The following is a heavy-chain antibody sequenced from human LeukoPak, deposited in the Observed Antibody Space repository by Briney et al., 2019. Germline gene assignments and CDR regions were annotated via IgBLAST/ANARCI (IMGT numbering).Heavy chain of an antibody. CDR3: ARDLGYYDSSGPNSPYYYYYYMDV. V-gene: IGHV1-69*13. Sequence: EASVKVSCKASGGTFSSYAISWVRQSPGQGLEWMGGIIPIFGTANYAQKFQGRVTITADESTSTAYMELSSLRSEDTAVSYCARDLGYYDSSGPNSPYYYYYYMDVWGKGTTVTVSS. CDR1: GGTFSSYA. J-gene: IGHJ6*03. D-gene: IGHD3-22*01. CDR2: IIPIFGTA.